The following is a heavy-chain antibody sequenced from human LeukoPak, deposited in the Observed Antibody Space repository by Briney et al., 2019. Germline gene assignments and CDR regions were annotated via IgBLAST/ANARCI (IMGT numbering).Heavy chain of an antibody. CDR2: INPNSGGT. V-gene: IGHV1-2*06. J-gene: IGHJ4*02. CDR1: GYTFTGYY. D-gene: IGHD3-10*01. CDR3: ARAITMVRGVDPYFDY. Sequence: ASVKVSCKASGYTFTGYYMHWVRQAPGQGLEWMGRINPNSGGTNYAQKFQGRVTMTRDTSISTAYMELSRLRSDDTAVYYCARAITMVRGVDPYFDYWGQGTLVTVSS.